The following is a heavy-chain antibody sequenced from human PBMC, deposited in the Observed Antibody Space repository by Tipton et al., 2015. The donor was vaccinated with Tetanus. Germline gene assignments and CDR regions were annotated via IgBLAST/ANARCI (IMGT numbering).Heavy chain of an antibody. Sequence: TLSLTCTVSGGSISSYYWSWIRQPPGKGLEWIGYIYYSGSTNYNPSLESRVTISVDTSKNQFSLKLSSVTAADTAVYYCARDHRLSASYAGWFDPWGQGTLVTVSS. CDR2: IYYSGST. J-gene: IGHJ5*02. V-gene: IGHV4-59*01. CDR1: GGSISSYY. D-gene: IGHD1-26*01. CDR3: ARDHRLSASYAGWFDP.